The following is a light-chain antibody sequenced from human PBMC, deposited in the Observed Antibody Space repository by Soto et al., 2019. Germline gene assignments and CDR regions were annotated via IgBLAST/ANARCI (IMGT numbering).Light chain of an antibody. J-gene: IGKJ2*01. Sequence: DIPMTQSPSTLSVSVGDRVTITCRASQTISSGLAWYQQKPGKAPKLLIYDVSSLKSGVPSRFSGSGSGTEFTLTISSLQPDDSATYYCQQYNSYSRYTFGQGTKLEMK. CDR1: QTISSG. CDR3: QQYNSYSRYT. V-gene: IGKV1-5*01. CDR2: DVS.